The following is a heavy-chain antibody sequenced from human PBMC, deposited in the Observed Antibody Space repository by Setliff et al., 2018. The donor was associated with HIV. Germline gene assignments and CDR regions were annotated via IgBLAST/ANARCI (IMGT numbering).Heavy chain of an antibody. J-gene: IGHJ4*02. Sequence: SETLSLTCAVYGGSFTGYYWTWIRQSPGKGLEWIGEVNHSGSTNYNPSLKSQVTISVDTSKNQFSLKMDSVTAADTAVYYCARNAYESNGYFDSWGQGTLVTVSS. D-gene: IGHD3-22*01. CDR3: ARNAYESNGYFDS. V-gene: IGHV4-34*01. CDR2: VNHSGST. CDR1: GGSFTGYY.